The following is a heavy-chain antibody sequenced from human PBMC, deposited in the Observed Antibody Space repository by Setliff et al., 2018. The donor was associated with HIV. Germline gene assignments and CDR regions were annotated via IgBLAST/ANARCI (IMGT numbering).Heavy chain of an antibody. CDR2: IYYTGST. D-gene: IGHD3-3*01. V-gene: IGHV4-59*01. J-gene: IGHJ4*02. CDR3: AREFDWSGFFDY. Sequence: KPSETLSLTCTVSGGSIRSNNWSWLRQTPGKGLDWIGYIYYTGSTNYNPSLKSRVTISIDTSKNQFSLKLSSVTAADTAVYYCAREFDWSGFFDYWGQGTLVTVS. CDR1: GGSIRSNN.